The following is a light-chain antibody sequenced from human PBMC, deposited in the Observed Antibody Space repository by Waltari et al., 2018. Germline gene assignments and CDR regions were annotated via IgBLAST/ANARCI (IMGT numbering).Light chain of an antibody. CDR3: QQYNNWPWT. CDR1: QSVSSN. CDR2: GAS. J-gene: IGKJ1*01. V-gene: IGKV3-15*01. Sequence: ETVMTQSPATLSVSPGESTTPSCRASQSVSSNLAWYQQKPGQAPRLLIYGASTRATGIPVRFSGSGSGTEFTLTISSLQSEDFAVYHCQQYNNWPWTFGQGTKVEIK.